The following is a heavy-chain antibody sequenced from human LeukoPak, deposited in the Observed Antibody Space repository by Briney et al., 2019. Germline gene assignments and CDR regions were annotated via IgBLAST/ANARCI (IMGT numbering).Heavy chain of an antibody. D-gene: IGHD5-18*01. J-gene: IGHJ3*02. CDR1: GYTFTSYD. CDR3: ARRGYNNWSAFDI. V-gene: IGHV1-8*01. CDR2: MNPNSGNT. Sequence: ASVKVSCKASGYTFTSYDINWVRQATGQGLEWMGWMNPNSGNTGYAQKFQGRVTMTRDMSTSTVYMELSSLRSEDTAVYYCARRGYNNWSAFDIWGQGTMVTVSS.